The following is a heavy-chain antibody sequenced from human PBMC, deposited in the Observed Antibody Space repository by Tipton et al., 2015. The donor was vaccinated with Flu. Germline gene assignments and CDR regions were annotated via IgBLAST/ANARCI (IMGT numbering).Heavy chain of an antibody. V-gene: IGHV1-69*15. CDR3: ARDSSGTESPPHDALDV. J-gene: IGHJ3*01. CDR1: GGTFTSYS. D-gene: IGHD6-19*01. Sequence: QLVQSGAEVKKPGSSVKVSCKVSGGTFTSYSIAWVRQAPGQGLEWMGRVIPIFGITDYAQKFQGRVTINADESTNIAYMEVNSLTSEDTAVYYCARDSSGTESPPHDALDVWGQGTLVTVSS. CDR2: VIPIFGIT.